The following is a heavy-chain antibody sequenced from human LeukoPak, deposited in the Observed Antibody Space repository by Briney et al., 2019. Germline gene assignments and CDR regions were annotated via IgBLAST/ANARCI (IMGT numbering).Heavy chain of an antibody. V-gene: IGHV3-11*04. D-gene: IGHD1-26*01. J-gene: IGHJ4*02. CDR2: ISGSGSDI. CDR1: GLASSDYY. Sequence: GGSLRLSCVASGLASSDYYMGWIRQAPGRGLEWLSYISGSGSDINYAESVRGRFAISRDNAKNSLYLQLNSLRPEDTAVYYCATGPQIREPAYWGQGTLVTVSS. CDR3: ATGPQIREPAY.